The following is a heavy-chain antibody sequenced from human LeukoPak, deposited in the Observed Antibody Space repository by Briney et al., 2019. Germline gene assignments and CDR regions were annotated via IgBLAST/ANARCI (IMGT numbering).Heavy chain of an antibody. J-gene: IGHJ6*02. CDR1: GFTVNSNY. CDR3: ARGFGKVAANVFGGYTMDV. CDR2: IYTGGST. V-gene: IGHV3-66*02. D-gene: IGHD6-6*01. Sequence: GVSLRLSCAASGFTVNSNYMSWVRQAPGKWLEWVSLIYTGGSTYYADSVKGRFTISRDNSKNTLYLQMNSLRPEDTAVYYCARGFGKVAANVFGGYTMDVWGQGTTVTVSS.